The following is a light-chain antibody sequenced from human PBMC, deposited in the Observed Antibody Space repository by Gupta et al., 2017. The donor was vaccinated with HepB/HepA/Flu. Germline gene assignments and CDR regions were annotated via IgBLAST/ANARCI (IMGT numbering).Light chain of an antibody. V-gene: IGKV2-28*01. CDR3: MQDLQTPLT. CDR2: LGS. CDR1: QSLLHSNGYNY. J-gene: IGKJ4*01. Sequence: DIVMTQSPVSLPLTPGEPASISCRSSQSLLHSNGYNYLDWFLQKPGQSPQLLIYLGSNRASGVPDRFSGSGSGTDFTLKISRVEAEDVGVYYCMQDLQTPLTFGGGTKVEIK.